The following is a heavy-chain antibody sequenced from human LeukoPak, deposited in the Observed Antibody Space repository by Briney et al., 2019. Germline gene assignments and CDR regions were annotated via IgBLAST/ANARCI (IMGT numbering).Heavy chain of an antibody. V-gene: IGHV3-53*01. CDR3: ARDLIVGANHDAFDI. Sequence: GRSLRLSCAASGFTVSSSYMSWVRQAPGKGLEWVSLIYSGGSTYYADSVKGRFTISRDNSKNTLYLQMNSLRAEDTAVYYCARDLIVGANHDAFDIWGQGTMVTVSS. J-gene: IGHJ3*02. CDR2: IYSGGST. CDR1: GFTVSSSY. D-gene: IGHD1-26*01.